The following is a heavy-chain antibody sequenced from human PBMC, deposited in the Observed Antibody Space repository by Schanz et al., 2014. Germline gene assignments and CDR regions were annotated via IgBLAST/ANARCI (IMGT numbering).Heavy chain of an antibody. CDR3: ARDRLECGAECYSVEVCEI. CDR2: IIPILGIA. D-gene: IGHD2-21*01. CDR1: GGTFSTYT. Sequence: QVQLVQSGAEVKKPGSSVKVSCKASGGTFSTYTISWVRQAPGQGLEWMGRIIPILGIANYAQKFQGRVTITADKSTFTAYMDVSSLRSEDTAVYYCARDRLECGAECYSVEVCEIWGQGTLVTVSS. J-gene: IGHJ4*02. V-gene: IGHV1-69*08.